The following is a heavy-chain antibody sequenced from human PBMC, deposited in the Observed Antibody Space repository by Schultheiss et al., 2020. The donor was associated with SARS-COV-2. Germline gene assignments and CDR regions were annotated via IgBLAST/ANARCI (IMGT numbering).Heavy chain of an antibody. D-gene: IGHD2-21*01. Sequence: SETLSLTCTVSGGSISSYYWSWIRQPPGKGLEWIGYIYYSGSTNYNPSLKSRVTISVDTSKNQFSLKLSSVTAADTAVYYCARRTGDGNGDYWGQGTLVTVSS. CDR1: GGSISSYY. J-gene: IGHJ4*02. V-gene: IGHV4-59*08. CDR3: ARRTGDGNGDY. CDR2: IYYSGST.